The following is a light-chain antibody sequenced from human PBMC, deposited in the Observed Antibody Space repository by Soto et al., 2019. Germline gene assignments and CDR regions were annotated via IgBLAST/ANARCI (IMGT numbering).Light chain of an antibody. CDR1: SSNIGGNT. Sequence: QSVLTQPPSASGTPGQRVTISCSGSSSNIGGNTVNWYQKVPGAAPKLIIFSTTQRPSGVPDRYSGYKSGTSASLAIGGLQAEGEADYYCSTWDDSLNGPLFGGGTKLTVL. V-gene: IGLV1-44*01. CDR2: STT. J-gene: IGLJ2*01. CDR3: STWDDSLNGPL.